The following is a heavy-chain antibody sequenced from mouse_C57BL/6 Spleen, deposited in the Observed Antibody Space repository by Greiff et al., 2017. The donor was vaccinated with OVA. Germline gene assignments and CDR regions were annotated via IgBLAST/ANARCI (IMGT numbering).Heavy chain of an antibody. CDR2: ISYDGSN. J-gene: IGHJ1*03. CDR3: ARGHYGNSHWYFDV. CDR1: GYSITSGYY. Sequence: ESGPGLVKPSQSLSLTCSVTGYSITSGYYWNWIRQFPGNKLEWMGYISYDGSNNYNPSLKNRISITRDTSKNQFFLKLNSVTTEDTATYYCARGHYGNSHWYFDVWGTGTTVTVSS. V-gene: IGHV3-6*01. D-gene: IGHD2-1*01.